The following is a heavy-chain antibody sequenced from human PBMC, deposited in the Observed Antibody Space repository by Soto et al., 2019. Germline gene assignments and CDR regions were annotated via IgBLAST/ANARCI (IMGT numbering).Heavy chain of an antibody. CDR3: AKATYYDFWSGFAVPYYYYGMDV. D-gene: IGHD3-3*01. J-gene: IGHJ6*02. CDR1: GFTFSSYA. Sequence: LRLSCAASGFTFSSYAMSWVRQAPGKGLEWVSAISGSGGSTYYADSVKGRFTISRDNSKNTLYLQMNGLRAEDTAVYYCAKATYYDFWSGFAVPYYYYGMDVWGQGTTVTVSS. CDR2: ISGSGGST. V-gene: IGHV3-23*01.